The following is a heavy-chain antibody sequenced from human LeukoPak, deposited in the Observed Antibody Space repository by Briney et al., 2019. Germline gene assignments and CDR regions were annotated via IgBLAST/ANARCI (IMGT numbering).Heavy chain of an antibody. CDR2: ISSSSSYI. Sequence: GGSLRPSCAASGFTFSSYSMNWVRQAPGKGLEWVSSISSSSSYIYYADSVKGRFAISRDNAKNSLYLQMNSLRAEDTAVYYCARAHYDILTGPNYFDYWGQGTLVTVSS. J-gene: IGHJ4*02. CDR3: ARAHYDILTGPNYFDY. CDR1: GFTFSSYS. D-gene: IGHD3-9*01. V-gene: IGHV3-21*01.